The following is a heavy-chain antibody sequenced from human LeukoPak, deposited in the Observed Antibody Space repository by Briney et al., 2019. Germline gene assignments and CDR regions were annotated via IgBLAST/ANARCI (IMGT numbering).Heavy chain of an antibody. V-gene: IGHV3-23*01. Sequence: GGSLRLSCAASGFTFSSYAMTWVRQAPGKGLEWVSAISGSGGGAYYADSVKGRFTISRDNSKNTLYLQMNSLRAEDTAVYYCAKRGTKGSAYFDYWGQGTLVTVSS. CDR3: AKRGTKGSAYFDY. D-gene: IGHD2-8*01. CDR1: GFTFSSYA. CDR2: ISGSGGGA. J-gene: IGHJ4*02.